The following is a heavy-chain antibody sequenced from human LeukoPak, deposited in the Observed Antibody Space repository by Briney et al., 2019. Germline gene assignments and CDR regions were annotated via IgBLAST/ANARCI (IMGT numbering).Heavy chain of an antibody. V-gene: IGHV3-48*03. J-gene: IGHJ4*02. CDR2: ISSSGSTV. CDR3: AKGGVAATGDY. D-gene: IGHD6-19*01. Sequence: SGGSLRLSCAASGFAFSSYEMNWVRQAPGKGLEWVSYISSSGSTVYYADSVKGRFTISRDNAKNSLYLQMNSLRAEDTAVYYCAKGGVAATGDYWGQGTLVTVSS. CDR1: GFAFSSYE.